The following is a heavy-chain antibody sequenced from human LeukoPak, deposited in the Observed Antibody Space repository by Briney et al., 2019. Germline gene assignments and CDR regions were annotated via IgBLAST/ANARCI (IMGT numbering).Heavy chain of an antibody. Sequence: GGSLRLSCAASGFTFSGYWMSWVRQTPEKGLEWVANIKQDGYEKYNVDSVKGRFTISRDNAKNSLYLQMNSLRADDTAIYYCARDKIVGPTTLDYWGQGTLVTVSS. CDR2: IKQDGYEK. V-gene: IGHV3-7*01. CDR3: ARDKIVGPTTLDY. J-gene: IGHJ4*02. D-gene: IGHD1-26*01. CDR1: GFTFSGYW.